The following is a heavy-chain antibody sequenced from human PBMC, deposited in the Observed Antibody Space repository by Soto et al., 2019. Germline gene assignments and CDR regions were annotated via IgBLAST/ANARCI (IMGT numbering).Heavy chain of an antibody. CDR2: IIPIFGTA. CDR1: GGTFSSYA. V-gene: IGHV1-69*14. D-gene: IGHD4-17*01. CDR3: AREGMTTVTARCHDL. J-gene: IGHJ2*01. Sequence: QVQLVQSGAEVKKPGSSVKVSCKASGGTFSSYAISWVRQAPGQGLEWMGGIIPIFGTANYAQKFQVRVTNTAYKPTCTANLASSSRSTADTAVDYCAREGMTTVTARCHDLRGRGTLVTGSS.